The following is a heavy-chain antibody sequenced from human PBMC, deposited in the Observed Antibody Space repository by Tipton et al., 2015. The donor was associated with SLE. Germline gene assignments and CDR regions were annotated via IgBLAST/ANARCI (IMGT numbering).Heavy chain of an antibody. J-gene: IGHJ4*02. CDR2: IYYTGST. CDR1: GGSITDIRYY. Sequence: TLSLTCSVSGGSITDIRYYWGWVRQPPGREPEWIGTIYYTGSTFYNPSLQSRVSILVDTSNNQFSVKVNSVTAADTAVYYCARKTYYYDSSGFIKGDYFDYWGQGTLVTVSS. CDR3: ARKTYYYDSSGFIKGDYFDY. V-gene: IGHV4-39*01. D-gene: IGHD3-22*01.